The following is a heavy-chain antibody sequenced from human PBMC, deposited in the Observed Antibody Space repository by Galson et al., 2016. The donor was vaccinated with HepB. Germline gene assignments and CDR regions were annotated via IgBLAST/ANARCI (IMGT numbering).Heavy chain of an antibody. V-gene: IGHV3-11*01. CDR1: GLTFSDSY. CDR3: STQLALTIVPGTFDS. CDR2: ISNTANTI. D-gene: IGHD1-26*01. J-gene: IGHJ4*02. Sequence: SLRLSCAASGLTFSDSYMSWIRQAPGKGLEWISYISNTANTISYADSVKGRFTISRDNAKNSIYLQMNTLRGQDTAVYYCSTQLALTIVPGTFDSWGQGTLVTVSS.